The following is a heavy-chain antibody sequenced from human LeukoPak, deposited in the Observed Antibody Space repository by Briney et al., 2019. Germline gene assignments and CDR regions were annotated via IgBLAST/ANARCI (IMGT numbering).Heavy chain of an antibody. CDR3: ARIAVAGHSDY. D-gene: IGHD6-19*01. CDR2: ISSNGGST. V-gene: IGHV3-64*01. J-gene: IGHJ4*02. CDR1: GFTFSSYA. Sequence: PGGSLRLSCAASGFTFSSYAMHWVRQAPGKGLEYVSAISSNGGSTYNANSVKGRFTISRDNSKNTLYLQMGSLRAEDMAVYYCARIAVAGHSDYWGQGTRVTVSS.